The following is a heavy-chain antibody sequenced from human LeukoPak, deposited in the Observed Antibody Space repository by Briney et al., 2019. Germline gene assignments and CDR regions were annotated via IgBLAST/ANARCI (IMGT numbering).Heavy chain of an antibody. D-gene: IGHD3-22*01. CDR3: ATAASTSGYYPFDY. J-gene: IGHJ4*02. V-gene: IGHV4-30-2*01. CDR2: TYHSGST. CDR1: DGSISSGGYS. Sequence: TLSLTCAVSDGSISSGGYSWSWIRQPPGKCLEWIGYTYHSGSTYYNPSLKSRVTISVDRSKNQFSLKLNSVTAADTAVYYCATAASTSGYYPFDYWGQGTLVTVSS.